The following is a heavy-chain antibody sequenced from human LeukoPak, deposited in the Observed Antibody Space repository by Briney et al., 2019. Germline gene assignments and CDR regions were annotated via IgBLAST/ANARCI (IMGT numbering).Heavy chain of an antibody. CDR3: ARVGPVVAAPLDY. D-gene: IGHD6-19*01. V-gene: IGHV3-30*04. J-gene: IGHJ4*02. CDR2: ISYDGSNK. Sequence: QPGGSLRLSCAASGFTFSSYAMHWVRQAPGKGLEWVAVISYDGSNKYYADSVKGRFTISRDNSKNTLYLQMNSLRAEDTAVYYCARVGPVVAAPLDYWGQGTLVTVSS. CDR1: GFTFSSYA.